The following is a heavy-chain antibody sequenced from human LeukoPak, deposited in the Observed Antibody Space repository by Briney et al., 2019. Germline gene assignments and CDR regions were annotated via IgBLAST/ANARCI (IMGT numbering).Heavy chain of an antibody. J-gene: IGHJ5*01. CDR3: ATGYSDSLRSPLDS. D-gene: IGHD3-22*01. Sequence: GGSLRLSCAASGFTVSNAWMSWFRQAPGKGLEWVSSISGRGGNTYYADSVKGRFTISRDDSKNTLFLQMNSLRAEDTAVYYCATGYSDSLRSPLDSWGQGTLVTVSS. CDR1: GFTVSNAW. CDR2: ISGRGGNT. V-gene: IGHV3-23*01.